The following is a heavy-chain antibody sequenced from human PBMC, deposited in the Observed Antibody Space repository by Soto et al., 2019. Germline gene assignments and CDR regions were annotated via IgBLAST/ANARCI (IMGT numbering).Heavy chain of an antibody. J-gene: IGHJ5*02. CDR2: INPSGGST. Sequence: ASVKVSCKASGYTFTSYYMHWVRQAPGQGLEWMGIINPSGGSTSYAQKFQGRVTMTRYTSTSTVYMELSSLRSEDTAVYYCARDGYDSSGYLAPYNWFDPWGQGTRGTVSS. V-gene: IGHV1-46*01. CDR3: ARDGYDSSGYLAPYNWFDP. D-gene: IGHD3-22*01. CDR1: GYTFTSYY.